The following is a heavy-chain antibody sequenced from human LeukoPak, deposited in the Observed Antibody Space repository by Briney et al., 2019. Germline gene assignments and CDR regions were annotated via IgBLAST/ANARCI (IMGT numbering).Heavy chain of an antibody. CDR1: GYTFTGYY. Sequence: ASVKVSCKASGYTFTGYYMHWVRQAPGQGLEWMGWINPNSGGTNYAQKFQGRVTMTRDTSISTAYMELSRLRSDDTAVYYCASRGAVLLWFGELTTFDYWGQGTLVTVSS. CDR3: ASRGAVLLWFGELTTFDY. CDR2: INPNSGGT. D-gene: IGHD3-10*01. J-gene: IGHJ4*02. V-gene: IGHV1-2*02.